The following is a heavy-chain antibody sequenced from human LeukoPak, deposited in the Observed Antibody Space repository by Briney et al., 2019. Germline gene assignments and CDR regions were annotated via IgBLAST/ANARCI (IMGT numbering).Heavy chain of an antibody. CDR2: ISSSSSYI. D-gene: IGHD2-15*01. V-gene: IGHV3-21*01. Sequence: PGGSLRLSCAASGFTFSSYSMNRVRQAPGKGLEWVSSISSSSSYIYYADSVKGRFTISRDNAKDSLYLQMNSLRAEDTAVYYCARDSGVVAAITSYFDYWGQGTLVTVSS. CDR3: ARDSGVVAAITSYFDY. CDR1: GFTFSSYS. J-gene: IGHJ4*02.